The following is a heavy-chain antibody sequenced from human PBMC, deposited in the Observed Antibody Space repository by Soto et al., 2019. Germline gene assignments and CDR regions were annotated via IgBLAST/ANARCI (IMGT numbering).Heavy chain of an antibody. CDR3: ARDSYGSGSYYGEGY. D-gene: IGHD3-10*01. Sequence: ASVKVSCKASGYTFTSYGISWVRQAPGQGLEWMGWISAYNGNTNYAQKLQGRVTMTTGTSTSTAYMELRSLRSDDTAVYYCARDSYGSGSYYGEGYWGQGTLVTFYS. CDR2: ISAYNGNT. CDR1: GYTFTSYG. J-gene: IGHJ4*02. V-gene: IGHV1-18*01.